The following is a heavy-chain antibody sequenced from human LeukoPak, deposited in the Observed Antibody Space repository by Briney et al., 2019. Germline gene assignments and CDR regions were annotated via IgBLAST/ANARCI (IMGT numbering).Heavy chain of an antibody. Sequence: GGSLRLSCAASGFIFSSYGMHWVRQAPGKGLEWVAFIRYDGTNKYYADSVKGRFTISRDNSKNTLYPQMNSLRAEDTAVYYCAKDRSGSYSQGLDYWGQGTLVTVSS. CDR2: IRYDGTNK. D-gene: IGHD1-26*01. CDR1: GFIFSSYG. J-gene: IGHJ4*02. CDR3: AKDRSGSYSQGLDY. V-gene: IGHV3-30*02.